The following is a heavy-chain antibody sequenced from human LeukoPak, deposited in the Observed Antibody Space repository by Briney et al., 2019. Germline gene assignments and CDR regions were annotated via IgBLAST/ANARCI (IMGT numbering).Heavy chain of an antibody. CDR2: IDSDGSST. D-gene: IGHD2-21*02. V-gene: IGHV3-74*01. J-gene: IGHJ4*02. Sequence: PGGSLRLSCAASGFTFSSYWMHWVRQAPGKGLAWVSRIDSDGSSTSYADSVKGRFTISRDNAKNTLYLQMNSLRAEDTAVYYCARGYYCGGDCYSNDYWGQGTLVTVSS. CDR3: ARGYYCGGDCYSNDY. CDR1: GFTFSSYW.